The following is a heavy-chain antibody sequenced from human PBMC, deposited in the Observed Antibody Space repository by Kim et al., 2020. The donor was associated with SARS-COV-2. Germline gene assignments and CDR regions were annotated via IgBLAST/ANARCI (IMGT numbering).Heavy chain of an antibody. CDR2: IKGDGNGK. D-gene: IGHD3-3*01. CDR1: GFTFSRYW. J-gene: IGHJ6*01. Sequence: GGSLRLSCVASGFTFSRYWMRWVRQAPGKGLEWVATIKGDGNGKYYVESVKGRFTISRDNAKNTVYVQMNSLRAEATAVYYCARESLWSNSGFAYYG. CDR3: ARESLWSNSGFAYYG. V-gene: IGHV3-7*01.